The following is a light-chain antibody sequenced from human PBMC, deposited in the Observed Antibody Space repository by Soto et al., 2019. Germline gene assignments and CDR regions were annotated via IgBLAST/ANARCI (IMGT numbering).Light chain of an antibody. V-gene: IGKV1-5*01. J-gene: IGKJ5*01. CDR3: QQYNSYSWT. CDR1: QSISSW. Sequence: DIQMTQSPSTLSASLGDRFAITCRASQSISSWLAWYQQKPGKAPKLLIYDASSLESGVPSRFSGSGSGTEFTLTISSLQPDDFATYYCQQYNSYSWTFGQGTRLENK. CDR2: DAS.